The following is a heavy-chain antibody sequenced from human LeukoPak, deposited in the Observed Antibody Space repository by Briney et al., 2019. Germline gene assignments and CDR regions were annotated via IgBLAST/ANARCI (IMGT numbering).Heavy chain of an antibody. J-gene: IGHJ5*02. Sequence: RASLQISCKAAGYSFTTYWIGWVRQMPGKGLEWMGIIYPGDSDTSYNPSFQGQVTISADKSISTAYLQWSSLKASDSAMYYCVLPYCGGDRYSWGQGTLVTVSS. CDR3: VLPYCGGDRYS. D-gene: IGHD2-21*02. CDR2: IYPGDSDT. CDR1: GYSFTTYW. V-gene: IGHV5-51*01.